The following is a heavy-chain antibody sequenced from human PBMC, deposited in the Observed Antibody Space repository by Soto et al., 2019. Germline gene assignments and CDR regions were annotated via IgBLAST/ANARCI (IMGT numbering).Heavy chain of an antibody. CDR2: IYPGDSDT. CDR3: ARTYFTISNYYYYMDV. CDR1: GYSFTSYW. J-gene: IGHJ6*03. D-gene: IGHD3-3*01. Sequence: GESLKISCKGSGYSFTSYWIGWVRQMPGKGLEWMGIIYPGDSDTRYSPSFQGQVTISADKSISTAYLQWSSLKASDTAMYYCARTYFTISNYYYYMDVWCKGTTVTVSS. V-gene: IGHV5-51*01.